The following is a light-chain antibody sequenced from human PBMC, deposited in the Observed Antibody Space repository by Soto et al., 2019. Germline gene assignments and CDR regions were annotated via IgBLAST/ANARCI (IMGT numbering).Light chain of an antibody. V-gene: IGLV2-14*01. CDR3: SSYTSASALGI. CDR2: EVN. CDR1: KFDIGRYDY. J-gene: IGLJ2*01. Sequence: QSALTQPASVSGSPGQTITISCAGTKFDIGRYDYVSWYRQHPGEAPKLIIFEVNNRPSGVSNRFSGSKSGNTASLTIFGLQIEDEALYFCSSYTSASALGIFGVGTKVTVL.